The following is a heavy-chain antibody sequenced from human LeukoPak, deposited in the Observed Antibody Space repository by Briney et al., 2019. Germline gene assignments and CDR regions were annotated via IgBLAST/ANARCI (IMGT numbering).Heavy chain of an antibody. CDR2: ISYTTTFI. CDR1: GFTFSSYT. Sequence: GGSLRLSCAASGFTFSSYTMSWVRQAPGKGLEWVSSISYTTTFIYYADSVKGRFTISRDNSKNTLYLQMNSLRAEDTALYYCAKPAKTDYADYWGQGTLVTVSS. CDR3: AKPAKTDYADY. V-gene: IGHV3-21*04. J-gene: IGHJ4*02. D-gene: IGHD1-14*01.